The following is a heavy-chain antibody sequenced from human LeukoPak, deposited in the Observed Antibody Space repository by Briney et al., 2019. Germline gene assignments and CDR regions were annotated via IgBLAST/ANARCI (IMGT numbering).Heavy chain of an antibody. J-gene: IGHJ6*02. CDR2: INPSGGST. Sequence: SVKVSCKASGYTFTSYYMHWVRQAPGQGLEWMGIINPSGGSTSYAQKFQGRVTMTRDTSTSTVYMELSSLRSEDTAVYYCARAPDTMDYDILTGHPYYYYGMDVWGQGTTVTVSS. V-gene: IGHV1-46*01. D-gene: IGHD3-9*01. CDR1: GYTFTSYY. CDR3: ARAPDTMDYDILTGHPYYYYGMDV.